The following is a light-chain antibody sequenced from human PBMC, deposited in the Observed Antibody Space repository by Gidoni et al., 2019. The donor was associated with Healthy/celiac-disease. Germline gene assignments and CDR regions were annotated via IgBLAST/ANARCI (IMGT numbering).Light chain of an antibody. CDR3: MQALQTPLT. CDR1: QSLLHSNGYNY. Sequence: IGMTQSPLSLPVTTGDPASISCRSSQSLLHSNGYNYLDWYLQKQGQSPQLLIDLGSNRASGVPDRFSGSGSGTDFTLKISRVEAEDVGVYDCMQALQTPLTFGGGTKVEIK. J-gene: IGKJ4*01. V-gene: IGKV2-28*01. CDR2: LGS.